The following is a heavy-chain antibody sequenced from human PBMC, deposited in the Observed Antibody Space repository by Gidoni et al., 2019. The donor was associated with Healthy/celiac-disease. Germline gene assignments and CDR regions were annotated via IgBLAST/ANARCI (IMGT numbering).Heavy chain of an antibody. CDR3: ATDPRGYSYGYYYYGMDV. Sequence: QVQLVQSGAEVQKPGASVKVSCQVSGYTLTELSMHWVRQAPGKGLEWMGGFDPEDGETIYAQKFQGRVTMTEDTSTDTAYMELSSLRSEDTTVYYCATDPRGYSYGYYYYGMDVWGQGTTVTVSS. D-gene: IGHD5-18*01. CDR2: FDPEDGET. J-gene: IGHJ6*02. V-gene: IGHV1-24*01. CDR1: GYTLTELS.